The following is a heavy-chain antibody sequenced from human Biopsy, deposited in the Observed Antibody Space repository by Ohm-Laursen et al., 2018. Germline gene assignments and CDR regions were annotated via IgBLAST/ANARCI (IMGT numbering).Heavy chain of an antibody. J-gene: IGHJ6*02. CDR1: GFSFSDYH. CDR3: ARDTRWSPYSMDV. CDR2: ISGGGTI. D-gene: IGHD4-23*01. Sequence: SLRLSCAASGFSFSDYHMRWIRQAPGRGLEWVSYISGGGTIYYGDSMKGRVTISRDNAKISLYLQMHSLRAEDTAVYYCARDTRWSPYSMDVWGQGTTVTVSS. V-gene: IGHV3-11*01.